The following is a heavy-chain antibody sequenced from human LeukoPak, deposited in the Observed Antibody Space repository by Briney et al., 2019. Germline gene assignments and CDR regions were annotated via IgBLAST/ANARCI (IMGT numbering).Heavy chain of an antibody. J-gene: IGHJ4*02. D-gene: IGHD5-18*01. CDR1: GFTFSSYW. Sequence: PGGSLRLSCAASGFTFSSYWMSWVRQAPGKGLEWVANIKEDGSEKYYVDSVKGRFTMSRDDAENSLYLQMNSLRVEDTAVYYCGRVALDTSMIHYWGQGTLVTVSS. CDR3: GRVALDTSMIHY. CDR2: IKEDGSEK. V-gene: IGHV3-7*02.